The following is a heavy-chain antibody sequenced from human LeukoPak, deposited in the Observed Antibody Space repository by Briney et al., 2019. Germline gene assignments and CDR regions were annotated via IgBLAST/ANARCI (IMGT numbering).Heavy chain of an antibody. D-gene: IGHD3-16*02. CDR1: GASISSGDYY. V-gene: IGHV4-30-4*01. CDR2: IYYSGST. J-gene: IGHJ4*02. CDR3: VRGPNYVRGSYRYFDY. Sequence: PSETLSLTCTVSGASISSGDYYWRWIRQPPGKGLEWIGNIYYSGSTYYNPSLPSLKSRLTISVDTSKNQFSLRLTSVTAADTAVYFCVRGPNYVRGSYRYFDYWGQGSLVTVSP.